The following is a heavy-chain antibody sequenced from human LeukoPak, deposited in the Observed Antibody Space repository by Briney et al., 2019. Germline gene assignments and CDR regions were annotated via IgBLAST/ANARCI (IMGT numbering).Heavy chain of an antibody. J-gene: IGHJ1*01. Sequence: SLRLSCAASGFTFSNYEMNWVRQAPGKGLEWIAHISGSGATIYYADSVKGRFTISRDNAKNSVYLPMNSLRAEDTAVYSCARGGHFSSYKEYFHNWGQGTLVSVSS. D-gene: IGHD6-13*01. CDR2: ISGSGATI. V-gene: IGHV3-48*03. CDR3: ARGGHFSSYKEYFHN. CDR1: GFTFSNYE.